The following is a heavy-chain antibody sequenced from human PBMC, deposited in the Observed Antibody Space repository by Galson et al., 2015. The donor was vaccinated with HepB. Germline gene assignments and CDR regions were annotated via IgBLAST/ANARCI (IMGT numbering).Heavy chain of an antibody. Sequence: SLRLSCAASGFPFSSYAMSWVRQAPGKGLEWVSGISGSGGSTYYADSLKGRFTISRDNSKNTLYLQMNSARAEDTAVYYCAKHYGQSYFCYFDLWGRGTLVTVAS. CDR1: GFPFSSYA. D-gene: IGHD4-17*01. J-gene: IGHJ2*01. CDR3: AKHYGQSYFCYFDL. CDR2: ISGSGGST. V-gene: IGHV3-23*01.